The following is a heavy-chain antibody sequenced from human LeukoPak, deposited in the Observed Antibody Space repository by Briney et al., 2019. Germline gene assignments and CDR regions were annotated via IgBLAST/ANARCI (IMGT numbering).Heavy chain of an antibody. Sequence: ASVKVSXKASGYTFTSYYMHWVRQAPGQGLEWMRIINPSGGSTSYAQKFQGRVTMTRDTSTSTVYMELSSLRSEDTAVYYCASLYSGYDHEPQYSSGWYPFDYWGQGTLVTVSS. CDR2: INPSGGST. D-gene: IGHD6-19*01. CDR3: ASLYSGYDHEPQYSSGWYPFDY. CDR1: GYTFTSYY. V-gene: IGHV1-46*01. J-gene: IGHJ4*02.